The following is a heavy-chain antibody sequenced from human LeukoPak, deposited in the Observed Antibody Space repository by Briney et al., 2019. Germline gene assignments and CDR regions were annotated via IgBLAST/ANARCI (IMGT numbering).Heavy chain of an antibody. V-gene: IGHV4-59*01. CDR1: GGSINIFY. CDR3: ARLAPLTLIRGVTGYHSLHV. Sequence: PSETLSLTCSVSGGSINIFYWSWIRQPPGGGLEWIGYIYYTGITNYNPSLKSRVTVSVDASKNQFSLWLSSVTAADTAVYYCARLAPLTLIRGVTGYHSLHVWGKGTKVTVSS. J-gene: IGHJ6*04. D-gene: IGHD3-10*01. CDR2: IYYTGIT.